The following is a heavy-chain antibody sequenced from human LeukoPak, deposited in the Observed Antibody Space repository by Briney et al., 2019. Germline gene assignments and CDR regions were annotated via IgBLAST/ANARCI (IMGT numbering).Heavy chain of an antibody. Sequence: SETLSLTCTVSGGSISSYYWSWIRQPPGKGLEWIGYIYYSESTNYNPSLKSRVTISVDTSKNQFSLKLSSVTAADTAVYYCARHVSRIFTYFDLWGRGTLVTVSS. V-gene: IGHV4-59*08. D-gene: IGHD2-15*01. J-gene: IGHJ2*01. CDR2: IYYSEST. CDR3: ARHVSRIFTYFDL. CDR1: GGSISSYY.